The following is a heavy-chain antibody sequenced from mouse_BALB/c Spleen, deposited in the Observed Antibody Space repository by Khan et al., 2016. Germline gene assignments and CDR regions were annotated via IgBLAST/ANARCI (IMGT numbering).Heavy chain of an antibody. CDR1: GFSLTGYG. CDR2: IWGDGNT. J-gene: IGHJ3*01. CDR3: ARVSTYESSAFAY. Sequence: QVQLKESGPGLVAPSQSLSITCTVSGFSLTGYGVNWVRQPPGKGLEWLGMIWGDGNTDYNSALKSSLSISKENSKSQVFLTMNSMRTDDTARYYCARVSTYESSAFAYWGQGTLVTVSA. D-gene: IGHD2-3*01. V-gene: IGHV2-6-7*01.